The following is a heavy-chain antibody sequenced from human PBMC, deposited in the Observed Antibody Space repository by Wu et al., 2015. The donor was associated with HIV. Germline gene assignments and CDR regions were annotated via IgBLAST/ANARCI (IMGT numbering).Heavy chain of an antibody. Sequence: QVQLVQSGAEVKKPGASVKVSCKASGYTFTGYYMHWVRQAPGQGLEWMGWINPNSGGTNYAQKFQGRVTMTRDTSISTAYMELSRLRSDDTAVYYCARDLRRGYCSGGSCYSEGLGYWGQGTLVTVSS. CDR2: INPNSGGT. CDR3: ARDLRRGYCSGGSCYSEGLGY. V-gene: IGHV1-2*02. D-gene: IGHD2-15*01. CDR1: GYTFTGYY. J-gene: IGHJ4*02.